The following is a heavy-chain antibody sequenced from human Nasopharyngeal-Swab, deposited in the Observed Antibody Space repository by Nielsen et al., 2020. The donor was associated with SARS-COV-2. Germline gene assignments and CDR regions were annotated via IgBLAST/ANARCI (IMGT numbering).Heavy chain of an antibody. D-gene: IGHD6-6*01. J-gene: IGHJ6*02. CDR1: RFTFSSYG. V-gene: IGHV3-33*01. CDR2: IWYDGSEK. CDR3: AREYSSSWAYYYYGMDV. Sequence: LKISCAASRFTFSSYGMHWVRQAPGKGLEWVAVIWYDGSEKYYADSVKGRFTISRDNAKNSLYLQMNSLRAEDTAVYYCAREYSSSWAYYYYGMDVWGQGTTVTVSS.